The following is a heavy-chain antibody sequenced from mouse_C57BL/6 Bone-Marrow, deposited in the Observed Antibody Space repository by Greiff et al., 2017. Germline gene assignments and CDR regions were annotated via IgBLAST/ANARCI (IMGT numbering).Heavy chain of an antibody. D-gene: IGHD1-1*01. J-gene: IGHJ4*01. CDR1: GYAFSSSW. Sequence: VQLQQSGPELVKPGASVKISCKASGYAFSSSWMNWVKQRPGKGLEWIGRIYPGDGDTNYNGKFKGKATLTADKSSSTAYMQLSSLTSEDSAVYFCARWAGSTYAMDYWGQGTSVTVSS. CDR3: ARWAGSTYAMDY. CDR2: IYPGDGDT. V-gene: IGHV1-82*01.